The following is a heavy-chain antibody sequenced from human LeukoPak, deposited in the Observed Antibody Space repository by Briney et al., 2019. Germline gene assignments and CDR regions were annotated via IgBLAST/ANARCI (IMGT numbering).Heavy chain of an antibody. D-gene: IGHD3-10*01. CDR3: ARVVEDYYGSGRSTRFDY. CDR1: GYTFTGYY. CDR2: IIPIFGTA. Sequence: ASVKVSCKASGYTFTGYYMHWVRQAPGQGLEWMGGIIPIFGTANYAQKFQGRVTITADESTSTAYMELSSLRSEDTAVYYCARVVEDYYGSGRSTRFDYWGQGTLVTVSS. J-gene: IGHJ4*02. V-gene: IGHV1-69*13.